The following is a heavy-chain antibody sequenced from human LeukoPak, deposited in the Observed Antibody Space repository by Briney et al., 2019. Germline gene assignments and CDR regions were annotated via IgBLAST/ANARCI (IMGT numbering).Heavy chain of an antibody. D-gene: IGHD3-22*01. Sequence: GGSPKLSSAASGVTFSGSAMNWGRHASGERVEWVGRIRSKADSYTTAYAASVKGRFTISRDDSKNTAYLQMNSLTTEDTAVYYCTSYYDSSGYSYDAFDIWGQGTMVTVSS. CDR3: TSYYDSSGYSYDAFDI. V-gene: IGHV3-73*01. CDR2: IRSKADSYTT. CDR1: GVTFSGSA. J-gene: IGHJ3*02.